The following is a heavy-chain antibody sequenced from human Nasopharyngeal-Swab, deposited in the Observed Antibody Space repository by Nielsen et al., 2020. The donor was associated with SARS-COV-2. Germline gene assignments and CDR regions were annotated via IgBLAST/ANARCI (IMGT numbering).Heavy chain of an antibody. V-gene: IGHV3-48*04. D-gene: IGHD3-22*01. J-gene: IGHJ3*02. Sequence: VRQASGKGLEWVSYISSSSSTIYYADSVKGRFTISRDNAKNSLYLQMNSLRAEDTAVYYCARVNLYYYDSSGYYSEAFDIWGQGTMVTVSS. CDR2: ISSSSSTI. CDR3: ARVNLYYYDSSGYYSEAFDI.